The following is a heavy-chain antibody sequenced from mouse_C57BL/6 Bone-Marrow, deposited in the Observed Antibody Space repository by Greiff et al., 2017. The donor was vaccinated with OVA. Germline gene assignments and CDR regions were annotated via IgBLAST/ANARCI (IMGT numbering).Heavy chain of an antibody. Sequence: VQLQQPGAELVKPGASVKLSCKASGYTFTSYWMHWVKQRPGQGLEWIGMIHPNSGSTNYNEKFKSKATLTVDKSSSTAYVQLSSLTSEDSAVYYCARSHYDYDGGGLYAMDYWGQGTSVTVSS. CDR2: IHPNSGST. CDR1: GYTFTSYW. J-gene: IGHJ4*01. D-gene: IGHD2-4*01. CDR3: ARSHYDYDGGGLYAMDY. V-gene: IGHV1-64*01.